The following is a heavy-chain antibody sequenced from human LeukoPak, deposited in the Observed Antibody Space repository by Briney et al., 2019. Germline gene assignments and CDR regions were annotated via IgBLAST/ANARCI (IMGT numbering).Heavy chain of an antibody. Sequence: ASVKVSCKASGYTFTSYGISWVRQAPGQGLEWMGWISAYNGNTNYAQKLQGRVTMTTDTSTSTAYMELRSLRSDDTAVYYCARLVVCSSTSCFYNWFDPWGQGTLVTASS. CDR2: ISAYNGNT. CDR1: GYTFTSYG. D-gene: IGHD2-2*01. J-gene: IGHJ5*02. CDR3: ARLVVCSSTSCFYNWFDP. V-gene: IGHV1-18*01.